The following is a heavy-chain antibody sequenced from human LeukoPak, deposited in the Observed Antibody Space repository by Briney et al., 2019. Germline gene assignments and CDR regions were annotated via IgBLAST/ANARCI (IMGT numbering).Heavy chain of an antibody. CDR1: GFTFSNYA. D-gene: IGHD3-3*01. CDR3: AKDFTANYDFWSGYPH. J-gene: IGHJ4*02. V-gene: IGHV3-23*01. Sequence: GGSLRLSCAASGFTFSNYAMSWVRQAPGKGLDWVSAISGSGGSTYYADSVKGRFTISRDNSKNTLYLLMNSLRAEDTAVYYCAKDFTANYDFWSGYPHWGQGTLVTVSS. CDR2: ISGSGGST.